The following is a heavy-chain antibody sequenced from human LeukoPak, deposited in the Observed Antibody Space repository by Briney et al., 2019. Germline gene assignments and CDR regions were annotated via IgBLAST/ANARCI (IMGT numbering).Heavy chain of an antibody. CDR1: EFTFSTYS. D-gene: IGHD3-3*01. J-gene: IGHJ4*02. V-gene: IGHV3-21*01. Sequence: GGSLRLSCAASEFTFSTYSMNWVRQAPGKGLEWVSSISSGGSYIYYADSVKGRFTISRDNAKNSLYLQMNSLRAEDTAVYYCATGSDFWSGRQPFDYWGQGTLATVSS. CDR2: ISSGGSYI. CDR3: ATGSDFWSGRQPFDY.